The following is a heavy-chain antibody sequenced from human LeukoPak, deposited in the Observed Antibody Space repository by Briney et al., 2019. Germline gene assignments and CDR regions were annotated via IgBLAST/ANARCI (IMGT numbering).Heavy chain of an antibody. Sequence: PGGSLRLSCAASGFTLSDYYMSWIRQAPGKGLEWVSYISSSGSTIYYTDSVKGRFTISRDNAKNSLYLQINSLRAEDTAVYYCAKVHGSGRFVIDYWGQGTLVTVSS. D-gene: IGHD3-10*01. CDR3: AKVHGSGRFVIDY. CDR1: GFTLSDYY. J-gene: IGHJ4*02. V-gene: IGHV3-11*01. CDR2: ISSSGSTI.